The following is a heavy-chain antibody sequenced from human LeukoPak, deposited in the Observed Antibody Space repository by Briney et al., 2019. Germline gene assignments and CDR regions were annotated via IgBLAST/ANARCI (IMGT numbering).Heavy chain of an antibody. D-gene: IGHD2-21*02. V-gene: IGHV1-2*02. Sequence: ASVKVSCKTSGYTFTDYYMHWMRQATGQELEWMGWIIPNSGGTNYAPKFQGRITMTRDTSISTAYMDLSSLRSDDTAVYYCARAGDCGGDCPSGFWGQGTLVTVSS. CDR1: GYTFTDYY. CDR3: ARAGDCGGDCPSGF. CDR2: IIPNSGGT. J-gene: IGHJ4*02.